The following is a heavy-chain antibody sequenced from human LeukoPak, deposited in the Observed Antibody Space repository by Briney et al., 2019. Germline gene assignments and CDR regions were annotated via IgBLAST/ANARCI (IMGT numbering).Heavy chain of an antibody. D-gene: IGHD3-3*01. V-gene: IGHV3-23*01. J-gene: IGHJ5*02. CDR2: ISGSGGST. Sequence: PGGSLRLSCAASGFTFSSFAMSWVRQAPGKGLEWVSVISGSGGSTYYADSVKGRFTISRDNSKNTLYLQMNSLRAEDTAVYYCAKFKIKANYDSRGSWFDPWGQGTLVTVSS. CDR3: AKFKIKANYDSRGSWFDP. CDR1: GFTFSSFA.